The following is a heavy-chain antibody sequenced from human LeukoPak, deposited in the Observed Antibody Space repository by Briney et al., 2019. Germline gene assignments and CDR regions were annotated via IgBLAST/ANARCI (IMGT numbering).Heavy chain of an antibody. Sequence: PGGSLRLSCAASGFTFSSYAMSWVRQAPGKGLEWVSSISDSGSITYYADSVKGRFTISRDNSKNTLYLQINSLRAEDTVVYYCATRPLYGGIDFWGQGTLVTVSS. CDR3: ATRPLYGGIDF. CDR2: ISDSGSIT. CDR1: GFTFSSYA. V-gene: IGHV3-23*01. J-gene: IGHJ4*02. D-gene: IGHD4-23*01.